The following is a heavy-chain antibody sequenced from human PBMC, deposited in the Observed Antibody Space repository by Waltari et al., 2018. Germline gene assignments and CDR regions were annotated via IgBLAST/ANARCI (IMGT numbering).Heavy chain of an antibody. J-gene: IGHJ4*02. D-gene: IGHD3-3*01. CDR3: ARDKGGYDFWSGYYLYFDY. V-gene: IGHV3-7*01. CDR2: IKQDGSEK. Sequence: VQLVQSGAEVKKPGASVKVSCKASGYTFSSYWMSWVRQAPGKGLEWVANIKQDGSEKYYVDSVKGRFTISRDNAKNSLYLQMNSLRAEDTAVYYCARDKGGYDFWSGYYLYFDYWGQGTLVTVSS. CDR1: GYTFSSYW.